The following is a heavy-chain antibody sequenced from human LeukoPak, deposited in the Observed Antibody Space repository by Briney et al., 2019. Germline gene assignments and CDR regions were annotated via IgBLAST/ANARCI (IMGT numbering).Heavy chain of an antibody. CDR1: EFTFTTYG. J-gene: IGHJ4*02. V-gene: IGHV3-33*01. CDR3: ARGRGYDSGTYNYAFSDY. CDR2: IYYDGSNI. Sequence: GGSLRLSCAASEFTFTTYGMHWVRQAPGKGLEWVAFIYYDGSNIYYADYVKGRFTISRDISKNTLYLQMNSLRTEDTAVYYCARGRGYDSGTYNYAFSDYWGQGTLVTVSS. D-gene: IGHD3-22*01.